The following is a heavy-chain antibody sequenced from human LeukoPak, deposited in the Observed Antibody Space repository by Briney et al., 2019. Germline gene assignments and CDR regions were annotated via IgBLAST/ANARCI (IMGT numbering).Heavy chain of an antibody. CDR1: GYSFTSYW. V-gene: IGHV5-51*01. CDR2: IYPGDSDT. D-gene: IGHD6-6*01. J-gene: IGHJ6*03. CDR3: ARQGGDEYSSSSRYYYYMDV. Sequence: GESLKISCKGSGYSFTSYWIGWVRQMPGKGLEWMGIIYPGDSDTRYSPSFQGQVTISADKSISTAYLQWSSLKASDTAMYYCARQGGDEYSSSSRYYYYMDVWGKGTTVTVSS.